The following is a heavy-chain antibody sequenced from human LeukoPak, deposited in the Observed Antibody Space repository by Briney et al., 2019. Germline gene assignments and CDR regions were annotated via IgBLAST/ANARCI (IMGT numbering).Heavy chain of an antibody. V-gene: IGHV3-13*04. CDR1: GFTFSSYD. D-gene: IGHD1-26*01. CDR3: ARGMGATTQSLFDQ. Sequence: PGGSLRLSCAASGFTFSSYDMHWVRQATGKGLEWVSGIGTTGDTYYPGSVKGRFTISRENAKNSLYLQMNSLRAGDTAVYYCARGMGATTQSLFDQWGQGTLVTVS. J-gene: IGHJ4*02. CDR2: IGTTGDT.